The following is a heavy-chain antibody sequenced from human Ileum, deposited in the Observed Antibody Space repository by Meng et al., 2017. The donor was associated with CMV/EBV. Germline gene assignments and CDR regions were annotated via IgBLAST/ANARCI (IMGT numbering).Heavy chain of an antibody. J-gene: IGHJ4*02. CDR1: GFTFSSYA. V-gene: IGHV3-23*01. CDR3: ARDGAGGFLEWLLDFDY. Sequence: GGSLRLSCAASGFTFSSYAMSWVRQAPGKGLEWVSAISGSGGSTYYADSVKGRFTISRDNSKNTLYLQMNSLRAEDTAVYYCARDGAGGFLEWLLDFDYWGQGTLVTVSS. D-gene: IGHD3-3*01. CDR2: ISGSGGST.